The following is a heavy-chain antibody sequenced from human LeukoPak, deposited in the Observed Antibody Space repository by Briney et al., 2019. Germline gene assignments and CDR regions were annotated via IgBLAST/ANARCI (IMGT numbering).Heavy chain of an antibody. V-gene: IGHV4-61*02. Sequence: SETLSLTCTVSGGSISSGSYYWSWIRQPAGKGLEWIGRIYTSGSTNYNPSLKSRVTISVDTSKNQLSLKLSSVTAADTAVYYCARQEAAVGRIHDYWGQGTLVTVSS. CDR2: IYTSGST. CDR1: GGSISSGSYY. CDR3: ARQEAAVGRIHDY. D-gene: IGHD6-13*01. J-gene: IGHJ4*02.